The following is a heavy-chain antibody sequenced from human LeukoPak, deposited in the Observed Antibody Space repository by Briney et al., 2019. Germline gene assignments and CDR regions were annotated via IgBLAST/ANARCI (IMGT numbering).Heavy chain of an antibody. V-gene: IGHV3-48*01. J-gene: IGHJ4*02. Sequence: GGSLRLSCAASGFTFSSYNMNWVRQAPGKGLEWLSYISSSSSRSGSSAIYYADSVKGRFTISRDNAKNSLYLQMNSLRAEDTAVYYCARRPKTGKNFDYWGQGTLVTVSS. CDR2: ISSSSSRSGSSAI. CDR3: ARRPKTGKNFDY. D-gene: IGHD7-27*01. CDR1: GFTFSSYN.